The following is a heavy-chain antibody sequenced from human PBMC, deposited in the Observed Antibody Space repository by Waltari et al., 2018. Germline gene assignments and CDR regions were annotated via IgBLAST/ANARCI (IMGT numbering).Heavy chain of an antibody. CDR1: GFTFSSYW. D-gene: IGHD3-3*01. CDR3: ARDKLRPWGPDAFDI. J-gene: IGHJ3*02. CDR2: IKQDGSEK. V-gene: IGHV3-7*01. Sequence: EVQLVASGGGLVQPGGSLRLSCAASGFTFSSYWMSWVRQAPGKGLEWVANIKQDGSEKYYVDSGKGRFTIARDNAKNSLYLQMNSLRAEDTAVYDCARDKLRPWGPDAFDIWGQGTMVTVSS.